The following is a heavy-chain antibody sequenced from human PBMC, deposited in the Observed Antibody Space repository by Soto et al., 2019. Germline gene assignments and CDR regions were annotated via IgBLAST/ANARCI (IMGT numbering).Heavy chain of an antibody. CDR3: ATRPLLPGAP. V-gene: IGHV3-53*01. CDR1: GFTFSSND. Sequence: EVQLVESGGGLIQPGGSLRLSCAASGFTFSSNDMNWVRQAPGKGLEWVSLIYSSGSTSYADSVKGRFTISRVNSKNTLYLQMSSLRAEATAVYYCATRPLLPGAPWGQGTMVTVSS. J-gene: IGHJ3*01. CDR2: IYSSGST. D-gene: IGHD3-22*01.